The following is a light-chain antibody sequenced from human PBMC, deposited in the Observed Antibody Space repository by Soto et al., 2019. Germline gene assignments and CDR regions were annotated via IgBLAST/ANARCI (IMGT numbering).Light chain of an antibody. CDR3: QQYGPPYT. Sequence: EIVLTQSPGTLLLSPGERATLSCRASQSVSRGYFSWYQQTPGQAPRLLIYGASIRATGVPDRFSGSGSGTDFTLTISRLEPEDFAVYYCQQYGPPYTFGQGTKLEIK. J-gene: IGKJ2*01. CDR1: QSVSRGY. CDR2: GAS. V-gene: IGKV3-20*01.